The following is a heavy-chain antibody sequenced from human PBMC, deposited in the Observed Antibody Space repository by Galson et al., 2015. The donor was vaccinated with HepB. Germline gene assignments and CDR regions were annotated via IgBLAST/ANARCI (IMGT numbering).Heavy chain of an antibody. CDR2: VTSSGGKT. D-gene: IGHD2-15*01. CDR1: GFTFTRYA. CDR3: AKDGIMVANNPYPFHD. J-gene: IGHJ4*02. Sequence: SLRLSCAASGFTFTRYAMTWVRQAPGKGLEWVASVTSSGGKTYYTDSVKGRFTISRDNSKNILFLQLNSLRAEDTAVYYCAKDGIMVANNPYPFHDGGQGTLITVPS. V-gene: IGHV3-23*01.